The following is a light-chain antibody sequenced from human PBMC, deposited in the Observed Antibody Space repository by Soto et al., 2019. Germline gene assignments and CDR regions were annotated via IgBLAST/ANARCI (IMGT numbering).Light chain of an antibody. CDR3: SSYRSSSTQV. Sequence: QSVLTQPASVSGSPGQSITISCTGTSSDVGDYKYVSWYQQHPGKVPKLMIYEVTNRPSGVSNRFSGSKSGNTASLTISGLQAEDEADYYCSSYRSSSTQVFGTGTKLTVL. CDR2: EVT. V-gene: IGLV2-14*01. J-gene: IGLJ1*01. CDR1: SSDVGDYKY.